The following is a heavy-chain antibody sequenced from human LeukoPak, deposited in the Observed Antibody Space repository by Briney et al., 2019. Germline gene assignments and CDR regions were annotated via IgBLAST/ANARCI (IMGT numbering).Heavy chain of an antibody. CDR1: GASVSSSH. Sequence: SETLSLTCVVSGASVSSSHWNWIRQFPGKGLEWIGCLFYTGKTDYNPSLTSRVTISVDTSKNQVSLKLRSVTAADTAVYYWSEGYFEPFDHWGQGTLVTVSS. J-gene: IGHJ4*02. D-gene: IGHD2/OR15-2a*01. CDR2: LFYTGKT. V-gene: IGHV4-59*02. CDR3: SEGYFEPFDH.